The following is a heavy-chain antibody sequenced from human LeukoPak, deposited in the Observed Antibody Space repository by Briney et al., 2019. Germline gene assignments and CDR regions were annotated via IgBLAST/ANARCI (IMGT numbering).Heavy chain of an antibody. CDR2: VHPDNGNT. V-gene: IGHV1-8*01. CDR1: GYPFTKWE. J-gene: IGHJ5*02. Sequence: ASVKVSCKISGYPFTKWEINWVRQAAGQGLEWLGWVHPDNGNTYYAQRFRGRVTMSRDTSTTTAYMELGGLRSNDTAVYFCATGPRSDPWGQGTLVTVSS. CDR3: ATGPRSDP.